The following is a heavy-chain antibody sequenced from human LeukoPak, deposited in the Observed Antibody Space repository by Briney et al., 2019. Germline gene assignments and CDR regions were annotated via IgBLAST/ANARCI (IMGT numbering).Heavy chain of an antibody. CDR1: GGSFSGYY. CDR2: INHSGST. J-gene: IGHJ6*02. V-gene: IGHV4-34*01. CDR3: ARETYYDFWSGDPMDV. D-gene: IGHD3-3*01. Sequence: SETLSLTCAVYGGSFSGYYWSWIRQPPGKGLEWIGEINHSGSTNYNPSLKSRVTISVDTSKNQFSLKLSSVTAADTAVYYCARETYYDFWSGDPMDVWGQGTTVTVSS.